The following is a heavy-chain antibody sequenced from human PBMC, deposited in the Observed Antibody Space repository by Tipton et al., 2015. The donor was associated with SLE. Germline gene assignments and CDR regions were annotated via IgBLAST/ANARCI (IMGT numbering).Heavy chain of an antibody. D-gene: IGHD6-13*01. J-gene: IGHJ2*01. CDR1: GGSISSNY. Sequence: TLSLTCTVSGGSISSNYWSWNRQPPGKGLEWIGDIYYSGSTNYNPSLKSRVTITVDTSKNQFSLKLSSVTAADTAVYYCARVTAAAGTGWSFDLWGRGTLVTVSS. CDR2: IYYSGST. CDR3: ARVTAAAGTGWSFDL. V-gene: IGHV4-59*01.